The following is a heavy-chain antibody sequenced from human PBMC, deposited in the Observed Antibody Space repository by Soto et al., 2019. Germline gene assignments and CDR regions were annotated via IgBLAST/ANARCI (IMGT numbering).Heavy chain of an antibody. CDR1: GFTFSSYA. CDR2: ISSNGGST. D-gene: IGHD1-26*01. Sequence: GGSLRLSCSASGFTFSSYAMHWVRQAPGKGLEYVSAISSNGGSTYYADSVKGRFTISRDNSKNTLYLQMSSLRAEDTAVYYCVKDRDGSYTPRWWFDPWGQGTLGTVSS. J-gene: IGHJ5*02. CDR3: VKDRDGSYTPRWWFDP. V-gene: IGHV3-64D*06.